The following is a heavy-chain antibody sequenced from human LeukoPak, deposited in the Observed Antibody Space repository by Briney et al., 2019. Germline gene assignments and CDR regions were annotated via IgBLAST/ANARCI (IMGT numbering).Heavy chain of an antibody. CDR3: ARDFGLYDLYGVDV. CDR2: IYSGGST. V-gene: IGHV3-66*01. CDR1: GFTVSSNY. D-gene: IGHD2/OR15-2a*01. J-gene: IGHJ6*02. Sequence: GGSLRLSCAASGFTVSSNYMSWVRQAPGKGLEWVSVIYSGGSTYYADSVKGRFTISRDNSKNTLYLQMNSLRAEDTAVYYCARDFGLYDLYGVDVWGQGTTVTVSS.